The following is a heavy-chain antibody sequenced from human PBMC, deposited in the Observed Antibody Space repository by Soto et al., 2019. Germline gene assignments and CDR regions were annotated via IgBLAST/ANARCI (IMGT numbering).Heavy chain of an antibody. CDR1: GFTFSSYG. V-gene: IGHV3-30*18. J-gene: IGHJ4*02. Sequence: GGSLRLSCAASGFTFSSYGIHWVRQAPGKGLEWVAVISYDGSNKYYAESVKGRFTISRDNSKNTLYLQMSRLRAEDTAVYYCAKDRGIQLWSYYFDYWGQGTLVNVSS. CDR2: ISYDGSNK. CDR3: AKDRGIQLWSYYFDY. D-gene: IGHD5-18*01.